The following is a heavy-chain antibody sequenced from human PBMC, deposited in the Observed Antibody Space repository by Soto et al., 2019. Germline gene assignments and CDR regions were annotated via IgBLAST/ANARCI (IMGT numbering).Heavy chain of an antibody. CDR3: ARKVVGSTSRPDYWYFDL. Sequence: EVQLLESGGDSVQPGGSVRLSCAGSGFTFINYAMNWVRQAPGQGLEWVSTISGGGDATFFAASVRGRFTFSRDNSKNTVTLQMNSLGVDDTAVYYCARKVVGSTSRPDYWYFDLWGRGTLVTVSS. V-gene: IGHV3-23*01. D-gene: IGHD2-21*01. CDR1: GFTFINYA. J-gene: IGHJ2*01. CDR2: ISGGGDAT.